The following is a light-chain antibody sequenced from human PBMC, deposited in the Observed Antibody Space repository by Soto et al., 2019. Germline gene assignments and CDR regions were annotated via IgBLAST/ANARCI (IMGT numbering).Light chain of an antibody. CDR1: SSDVGGYNY. J-gene: IGLJ1*01. CDR2: EVS. V-gene: IGLV2-14*01. Sequence: QSALTQPASVSGSPGQSITISCTGTSSDVGGYNYVSWYQQHPGKAPKFLISEVSNRPSGVSNRFSASKSGNTASLTISGLQAEDEADYYCSSYTSSSTLVFGTGTKVTAL. CDR3: SSYTSSSTLV.